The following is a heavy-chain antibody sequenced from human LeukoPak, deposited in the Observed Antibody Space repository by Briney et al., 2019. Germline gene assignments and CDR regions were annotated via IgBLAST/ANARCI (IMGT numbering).Heavy chain of an antibody. CDR3: ARGWQIDSSGGFVDP. Sequence: ASMRVSCKPSGYNFTAYYVHWIRQAPGQGLEWMGLINPNNGGTNFAQKFQGRVTMTRDTSITTVYMGLSRLTSDDTAVYYCARGWQIDSSGGFVDPWGQGTLVTVSS. D-gene: IGHD6-6*01. V-gene: IGHV1-2*02. CDR2: INPNNGGT. CDR1: GYNFTAYY. J-gene: IGHJ5*02.